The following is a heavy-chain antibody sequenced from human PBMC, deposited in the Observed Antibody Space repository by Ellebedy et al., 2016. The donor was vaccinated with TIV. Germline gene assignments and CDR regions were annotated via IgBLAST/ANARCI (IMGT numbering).Heavy chain of an antibody. CDR2: IWYDGSNK. CDR1: GFTFSSYG. CDR3: ARDPTTRSGSYYRLDS. D-gene: IGHD1-26*01. Sequence: GESLKISCAASGFTFSSYGMHWVRQAPGKGLEWVAVIWYDGSNKYYADSVKGRFTISRDNSKNTLYLQMNSLRAEDTAVYYCARDPTTRSGSYYRLDSWGQGTLVTVSS. V-gene: IGHV3-33*08. J-gene: IGHJ4*02.